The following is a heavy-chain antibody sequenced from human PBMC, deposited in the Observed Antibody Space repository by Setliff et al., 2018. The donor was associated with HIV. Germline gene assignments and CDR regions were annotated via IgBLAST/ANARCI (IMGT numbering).Heavy chain of an antibody. Sequence: ASVKVSCKASGYTFTRHYLHWVRLAPGQGLEWMGWINPNSGDTNYAQKFQGRVTMTRDTSISKAYMELSRLISDDTAVYYCARESRDIVATSPLDYWGQGTLVTVSS. V-gene: IGHV1-2*02. D-gene: IGHD5-12*01. J-gene: IGHJ4*02. CDR2: INPNSGDT. CDR1: GYTFTRHY. CDR3: ARESRDIVATSPLDY.